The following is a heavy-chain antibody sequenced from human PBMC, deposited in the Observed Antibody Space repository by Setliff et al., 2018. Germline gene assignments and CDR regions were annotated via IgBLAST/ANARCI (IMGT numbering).Heavy chain of an antibody. V-gene: IGHV1-69*13. J-gene: IGHJ4*01. CDR1: GGSFRRHA. Sequence: LVKVPCKTSGGSFRRHAISWVRQAPGQGLEWVGGIIPIFPSPKYAQKFQGRVTITADESPSTAYMELSSLRVEDTAVYYCARSPGTCGSSFGYWGLGTLVTVSS. D-gene: IGHD6-13*01. CDR2: IIPIFPSP. CDR3: ARSPGTCGSSFGY.